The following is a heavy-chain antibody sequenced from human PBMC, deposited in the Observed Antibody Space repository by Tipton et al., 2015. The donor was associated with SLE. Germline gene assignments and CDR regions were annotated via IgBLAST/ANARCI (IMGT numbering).Heavy chain of an antibody. Sequence: TLSLTCTVSGGSISRSSNYWGWIRQPPGKGLEWIGSIYYSGSIYYNPSLKSRVTISVDTSKNQFSLRLSSVTAADTAVYYCARRPWGGFDYWGQGTLVTVSS. CDR3: ARRPWGGFDY. J-gene: IGHJ4*02. V-gene: IGHV4-39*01. D-gene: IGHD3-10*01. CDR1: GGSISRSSNY. CDR2: IYYSGSI.